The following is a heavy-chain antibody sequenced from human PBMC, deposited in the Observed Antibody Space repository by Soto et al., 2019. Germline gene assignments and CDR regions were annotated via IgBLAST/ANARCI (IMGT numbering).Heavy chain of an antibody. CDR1: GYRFSNHW. V-gene: IGHV5-51*01. CDR3: ARGRDDTSGYYAF. D-gene: IGHD3-22*01. Sequence: GESLKISCKGSGYRFSNHWIGWVRQMAGKGLEWVGVIYPDDSDTRYGRSFQGQVTISADRSIDTAYLQWGSLKASDTAIYYCARGRDDTSGYYAFWGQGTLVTVSS. J-gene: IGHJ4*02. CDR2: IYPDDSDT.